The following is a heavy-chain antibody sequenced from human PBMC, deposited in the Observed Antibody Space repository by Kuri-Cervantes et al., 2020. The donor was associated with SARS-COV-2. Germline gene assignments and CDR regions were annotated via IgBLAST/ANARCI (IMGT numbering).Heavy chain of an antibody. CDR1: GGSFSGYY. J-gene: IGHJ5*02. V-gene: IGHV4-34*01. CDR3: ARKRTTVTTFWFDP. D-gene: IGHD4-17*01. CDR2: INHSGST. Sequence: SQTLSLTCAVYGGSFSGYYWSWIRLPPGKGLEWIGEINHSGSTNYNPSLKSRVTISVDTSKNQFSLKLSSVTAADTAVYYCARKRTTVTTFWFDPWGQGTLVTVSS.